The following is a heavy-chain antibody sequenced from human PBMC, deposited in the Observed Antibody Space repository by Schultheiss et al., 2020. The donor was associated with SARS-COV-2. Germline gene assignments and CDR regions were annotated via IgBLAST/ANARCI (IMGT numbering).Heavy chain of an antibody. D-gene: IGHD2-2*01. CDR1: GGSFSGYY. V-gene: IGHV4-34*01. CDR2: IYHSGST. J-gene: IGHJ6*03. Sequence: SETLSLTCAVYGGSFSGYYWSWIRQPPGKGLEWIGEIYHSGSTNYNPSLKSRVTISVDKSKNQFSLKLSSVTAADTAVYYCARGESVVVPAAYYMDVWGKGTTVTVSS. CDR3: ARGESVVVPAAYYMDV.